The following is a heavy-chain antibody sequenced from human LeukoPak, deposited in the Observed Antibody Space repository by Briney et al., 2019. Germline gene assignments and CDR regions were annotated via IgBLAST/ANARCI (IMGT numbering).Heavy chain of an antibody. J-gene: IGHJ4*02. CDR3: AREGGEPLRRGMDV. CDR1: GGPISSSSYY. V-gene: IGHV4-39*07. D-gene: IGHD1-26*01. CDR2: IYYSGST. Sequence: PSETLSLTCTVSGGPISSSSYYWGWIRQPPGKGLEWIGSIYYSGSTNYNPSLKSRVTMSVDTAKNQFSLRLSSVTAADTAVYYCAREGGEPLRRGMDVWGQGTLVTVSS.